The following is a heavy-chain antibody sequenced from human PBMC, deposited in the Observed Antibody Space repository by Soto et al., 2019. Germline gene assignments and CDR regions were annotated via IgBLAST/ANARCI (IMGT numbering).Heavy chain of an antibody. CDR3: ARGAIAAQAFDS. CDR2: IYYSGST. CDR1: GDSISSYY. D-gene: IGHD6-13*01. J-gene: IGHJ4*02. V-gene: IGHV4-59*13. Sequence: SATLSLTCTVSGDSISSYYWSWIRQPPGKELEWIGYIYYSGSTNYNPSLKSRVTISADTSKNQFSLKLRSVTAADTAVYYCARGAIAAQAFDSWGQGTLVTVSS.